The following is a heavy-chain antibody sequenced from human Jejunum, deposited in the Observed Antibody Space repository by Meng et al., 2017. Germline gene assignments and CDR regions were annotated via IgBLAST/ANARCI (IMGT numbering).Heavy chain of an antibody. CDR1: GASIISRSFY. CDR3: ACDRSLLWFYF. CDR2: IYYSGGT. J-gene: IGHJ5*01. V-gene: IGHV4-39*07. Sequence: SETLSLTCTVSGASIISRSFYCGWIRQPPGKGLEWIGTIYYSGGTYYNPSLKSRVVISVDTSKNHFSLKVTSVTAAGTAVYYCACDRSLLWFYFWGQGTLVTVSS.